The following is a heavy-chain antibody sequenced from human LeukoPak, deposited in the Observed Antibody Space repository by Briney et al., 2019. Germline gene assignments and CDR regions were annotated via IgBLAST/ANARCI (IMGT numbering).Heavy chain of an antibody. Sequence: SETLSLTCIVSGYSISTGHYWGWIRQSPGKGLEWIGTIHRSEGPYYNPSLRRRLTISVDTSKNQFSLKLTSVTAADMAVYYCSRSLKDINSSGGYDYWGQGSLVTVSS. V-gene: IGHV4-38-2*02. D-gene: IGHD6-6*01. J-gene: IGHJ4*02. CDR1: GYSISTGHY. CDR2: IHRSEGP. CDR3: SRSLKDINSSGGYDY.